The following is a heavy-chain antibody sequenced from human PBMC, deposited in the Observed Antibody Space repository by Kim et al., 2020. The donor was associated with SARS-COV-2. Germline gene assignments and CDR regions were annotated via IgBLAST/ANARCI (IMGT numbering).Heavy chain of an antibody. Sequence: SETLSLTCAVSGDSISTGNWWSWVRQAPGKGLEWIGEIYHSGNTNYNPSLKSRVSISVDKSKNQXXXNLNSVTAADTAMYYCARLGXXTGTYFRFDAGGXXXLVTVS. D-gene: IGHD1-26*01. CDR3: ARLGXXTGTYFRFDA. J-gene: IGHJ4*01. CDR2: IYHSGNT. V-gene: IGHV4-4*02. CDR1: GDSISTGNW.